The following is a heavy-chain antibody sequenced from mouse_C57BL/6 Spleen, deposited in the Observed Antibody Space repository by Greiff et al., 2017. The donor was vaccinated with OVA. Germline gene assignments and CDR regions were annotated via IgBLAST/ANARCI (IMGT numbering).Heavy chain of an antibody. CDR1: GFTFSSYG. Sequence: EVKVVESGGDLVKPGGSLKLSCAASGFTFSSYGMSWVRQTPDKRLEWVATISSGGSYTYYPDSVKGRFTISRDNAKNTLYLQMSSLKSEDTAMYYCARQGGYWYFDVWGTGTTVTVSS. CDR2: ISSGGSYT. V-gene: IGHV5-6*01. CDR3: ARQGGYWYFDV. J-gene: IGHJ1*03.